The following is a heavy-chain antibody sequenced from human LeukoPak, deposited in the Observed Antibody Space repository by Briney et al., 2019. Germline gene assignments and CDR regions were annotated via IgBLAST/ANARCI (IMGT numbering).Heavy chain of an antibody. V-gene: IGHV3-33*06. D-gene: IGHD4-11*01. CDR3: AKAPKPLMTTQPRSMDV. Sequence: PGGSLRLSCAASGFTFSSYGMHWVRQAPGKGLEWVAVIWYDGSNKYYADSVKGRFTISRDNSKNTLYLQMNSPRAEDTAVYYCAKAPKPLMTTQPRSMDVWGQGTTVIVSS. CDR1: GFTFSSYG. CDR2: IWYDGSNK. J-gene: IGHJ6*02.